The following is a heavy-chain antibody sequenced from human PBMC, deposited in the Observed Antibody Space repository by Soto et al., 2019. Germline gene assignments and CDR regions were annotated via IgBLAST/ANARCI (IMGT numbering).Heavy chain of an antibody. CDR3: ARMYKYDSSGYSVYFDY. CDR2: IHYSGST. CDR1: GGDISSYD. D-gene: IGHD3-22*01. V-gene: IGHV4-59*01. Sequence: SETLSLTCTVFGGDISSYDCSWILQPPGKGLEWIGFIHYSGSTNYNPSLKSRVSISVDTSKKQFSLKLTSVTAADTAVYYCARMYKYDSSGYSVYFDYWGPGTLVTVSS. J-gene: IGHJ4*02.